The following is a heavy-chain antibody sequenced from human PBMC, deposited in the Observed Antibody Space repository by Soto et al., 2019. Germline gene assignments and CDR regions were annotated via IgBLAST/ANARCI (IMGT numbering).Heavy chain of an antibody. CDR1: GYTFTDYW. Sequence: GESLKISFKGSGYTFTDYWISWVRQMPGKGLEWMGRIDPSDSYTSNSPSFQGHVTISADKSINTAYMQWSSLKASDTAMYYCVRHRVGSYYYFDYWGQGTLVTVSS. V-gene: IGHV5-10-1*01. D-gene: IGHD1-26*01. CDR2: IDPSDSYT. J-gene: IGHJ4*02. CDR3: VRHRVGSYYYFDY.